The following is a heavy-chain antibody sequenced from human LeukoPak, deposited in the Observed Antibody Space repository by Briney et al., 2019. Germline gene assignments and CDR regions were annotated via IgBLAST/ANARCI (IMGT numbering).Heavy chain of an antibody. CDR1: GYTFAGYY. D-gene: IGHD4-17*01. J-gene: IGHJ4*02. CDR3: ARDLMTTVTSSPH. Sequence: ASVKVSCKASGYTFAGYYMHWVRQAPGQGLEWMGWINPNSGGTNYAQKFQGRVTMTRDTSISTAYMELSRLRSDDTAVYYCARDLMTTVTSSPHWGQGTLVTVSS. CDR2: INPNSGGT. V-gene: IGHV1-2*02.